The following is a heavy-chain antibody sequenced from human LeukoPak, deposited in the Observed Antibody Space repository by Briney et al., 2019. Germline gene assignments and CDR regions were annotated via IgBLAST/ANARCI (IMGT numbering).Heavy chain of an antibody. CDR1: GYTFTSYD. Sequence: GASVKVSCKASGYTFTSYDINWVRQATGQGHEWMGWMNPNSGNTGYAQKFQGRVTMTRNTSISTAYMELSSLRSEDTAVYYCARVSSSWYSWFDPWGQGTLVTVSS. CDR2: MNPNSGNT. J-gene: IGHJ5*02. V-gene: IGHV1-8*01. D-gene: IGHD6-13*01. CDR3: ARVSSSWYSWFDP.